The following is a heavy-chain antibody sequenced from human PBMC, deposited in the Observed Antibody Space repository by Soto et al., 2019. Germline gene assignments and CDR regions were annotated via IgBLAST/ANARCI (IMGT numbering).Heavy chain of an antibody. J-gene: IGHJ5*02. CDR3: ARDPQGGNYYDSSGYYAWFDP. Sequence: GASVKVSCKASGYTFTSYAMHCVRQAPGQRLEWMGWINAGNGNTKYSQKFQGRVTITRDTSASTAYMELSSLRSEDTAVYYCARDPQGGNYYDSSGYYAWFDPWGQGTLVTVSS. V-gene: IGHV1-3*01. CDR2: INAGNGNT. CDR1: GYTFTSYA. D-gene: IGHD3-22*01.